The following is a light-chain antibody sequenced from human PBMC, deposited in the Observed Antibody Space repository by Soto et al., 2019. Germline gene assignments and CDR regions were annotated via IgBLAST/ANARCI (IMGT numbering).Light chain of an antibody. V-gene: IGLV1-44*01. Sequence: QLVLTQPPSASGTPGQRVTISCSGSSSNIGSNTVNWYQQLPGTAPKLLIYSNNQRPSGVPDRFSGSKSGTSASLAISGLQSEDEADYYCAAWDDSLNGSYVFGTGTKLTVL. CDR2: SNN. CDR1: SSNIGSNT. CDR3: AAWDDSLNGSYV. J-gene: IGLJ1*01.